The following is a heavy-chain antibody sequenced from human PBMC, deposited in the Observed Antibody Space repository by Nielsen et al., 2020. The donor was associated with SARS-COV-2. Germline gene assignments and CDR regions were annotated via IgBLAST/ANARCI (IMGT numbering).Heavy chain of an antibody. CDR2: IYYTGDT. V-gene: IGHV4-59*01. Sequence: SETLSLTCTVSGCSLNSYYWSWIRQSPGKGLEWSGTIYYTGDTNYNPSLKSRVTISIDKSKNHFSLRLSSVTAADTAVYSCARGVVAWTGYYHDAFHIWGRGTLVTVSA. CDR1: GCSLNSYY. CDR3: ARGVVAWTGYYHDAFHI. J-gene: IGHJ3*02. D-gene: IGHD3/OR15-3a*01.